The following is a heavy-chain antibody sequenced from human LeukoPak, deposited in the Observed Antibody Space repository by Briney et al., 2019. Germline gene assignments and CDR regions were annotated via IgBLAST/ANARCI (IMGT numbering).Heavy chain of an antibody. D-gene: IGHD4-23*01. CDR2: ISSSSSYI. Sequence: GGSLRLSCAASGFTFSSYSMNWVRQAPGKGLEWVSSISSSSSYIYYADSVKGRFTISRDNAKNSLFLQMNSLRAGDTAVYYCARNDYGGIVDAFDIWGQGTMVTVSS. CDR1: GFTFSSYS. J-gene: IGHJ3*02. V-gene: IGHV3-21*01. CDR3: ARNDYGGIVDAFDI.